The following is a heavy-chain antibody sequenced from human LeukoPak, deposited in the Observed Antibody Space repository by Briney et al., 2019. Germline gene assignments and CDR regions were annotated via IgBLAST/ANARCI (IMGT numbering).Heavy chain of an antibody. CDR3: TSIAATA. CDR1: GFTVSSNY. CDR2: IRSKANSYAT. V-gene: IGHV3-73*01. D-gene: IGHD6-13*01. J-gene: IGHJ5*02. Sequence: GGSLRLSCAASGFTVSSNYMSWVRQASGKGLEWVGRIRSKANSYATAYAASVKGRFTISRDDSKNTAYLQMNSLKTEDTAVYYCTSIAATAWGQGTLVTVSS.